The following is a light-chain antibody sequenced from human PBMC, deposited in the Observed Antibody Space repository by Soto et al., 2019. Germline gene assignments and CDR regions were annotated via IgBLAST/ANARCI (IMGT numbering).Light chain of an antibody. CDR2: KAS. CDR1: QTISSW. Sequence: DIQMTQSPSTLSGSVGDRVTITCRASQTISSWLAWYQQKPGKXPKXXIYKASTLKSGVPSRFSGSGSGTDLTITISSLQPEDFETYDGQQSYSFPRTFGQGTKVDIK. V-gene: IGKV1-5*03. CDR3: QQSYSFPRT. J-gene: IGKJ1*01.